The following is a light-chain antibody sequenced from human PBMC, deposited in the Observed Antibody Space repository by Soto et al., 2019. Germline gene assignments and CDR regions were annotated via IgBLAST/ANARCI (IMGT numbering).Light chain of an antibody. V-gene: IGLV2-8*01. J-gene: IGLJ1*01. Sequence: ALTPAPSASGAPGQSVFLSFPGSSSNVGGYNYVSWYQQHPGKAPRLIIYEVDKRPSGVPDRFSGSKAGSTASLTVSGLQADDEADYYCWSYAGRNTYVFGPGTKVTVL. CDR1: SSNVGGYNY. CDR2: EVD. CDR3: WSYAGRNTYV.